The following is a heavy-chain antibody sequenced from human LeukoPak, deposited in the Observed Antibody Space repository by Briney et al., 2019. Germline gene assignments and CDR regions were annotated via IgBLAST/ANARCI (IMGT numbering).Heavy chain of an antibody. CDR2: VSVYNGNT. CDR1: DYTFTYYG. J-gene: IGHJ3*01. Sequence: ASVNVSFKASDYTFTYYGINWVRLAPEQGLEWMGWVSVYNGNTRYAQNFQGRLTLTTDTSTNIAYMELMRLRSDDTAVYYCAREVDSAMVNAFDFWGQGTLVTVSS. CDR3: AREVDSAMVNAFDF. D-gene: IGHD5-18*01. V-gene: IGHV1-18*01.